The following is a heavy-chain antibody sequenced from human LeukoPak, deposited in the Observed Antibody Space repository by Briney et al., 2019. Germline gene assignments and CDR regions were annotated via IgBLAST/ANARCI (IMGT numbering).Heavy chain of an antibody. V-gene: IGHV1-8*01. Sequence: ASVKVSCKASGYTFTSYDINWVQQATGQGLEWMGWMNPNSGNTGYAQKFQGRVTMTRNTSISTAYMELSSLRSEDTAVYYCARDPLTATNWFDPWGQGTLVTVSS. D-gene: IGHD5-18*01. J-gene: IGHJ5*02. CDR2: MNPNSGNT. CDR1: GYTFTSYD. CDR3: ARDPLTATNWFDP.